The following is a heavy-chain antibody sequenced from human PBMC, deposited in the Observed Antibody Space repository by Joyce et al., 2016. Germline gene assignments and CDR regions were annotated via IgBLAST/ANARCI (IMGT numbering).Heavy chain of an antibody. Sequence: QVQLQESGPGLVKPSKTLSLTCTVSGCSINRGAYYWSWIRQLPGKGLEWIGYMYYSGSAGYHPSLKSRVTISLDTSKNQFSLKLKSVPAADTAVYYCARGITIVGVITQGYFDYWGQGTLVAVSS. CDR1: GCSINRGAYY. CDR2: MYYSGSA. V-gene: IGHV4-31*03. CDR3: ARGITIVGVITQGYFDY. J-gene: IGHJ4*02. D-gene: IGHD3-3*01.